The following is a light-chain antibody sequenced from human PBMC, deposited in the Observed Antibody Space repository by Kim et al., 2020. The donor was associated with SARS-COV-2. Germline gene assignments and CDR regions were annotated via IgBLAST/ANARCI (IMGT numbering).Light chain of an antibody. CDR2: QDS. Sequence: SYELTQPPSVSVSPGQTASITCSGDKSGDKYACWYQQKPGQSPVLVIYQDSKRPSGIPERFSGSNSGNTATLTISGTQAMDEADYYCQAWDSSTVVVGGG. CDR3: QAWDSSTVV. CDR1: KSGDKY. V-gene: IGLV3-1*01. J-gene: IGLJ2*01.